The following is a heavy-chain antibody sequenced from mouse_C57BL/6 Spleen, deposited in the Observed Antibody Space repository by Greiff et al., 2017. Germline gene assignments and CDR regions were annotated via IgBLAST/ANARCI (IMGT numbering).Heavy chain of an antibody. CDR1: GYAFSSSW. CDR2: IYPGDGDT. Sequence: VQLQESGPALVKPGASVKISCKASGYAFSSSWMNWVKQRPGKGLEWIGRIYPGDGDTNYNGKFKGKATLTADKSSSTAYMQLSSLTSEDSAVYFCAKGDYDVGYAMDYWGQGTSVTVSS. D-gene: IGHD2-4*01. V-gene: IGHV1-82*01. J-gene: IGHJ4*01. CDR3: AKGDYDVGYAMDY.